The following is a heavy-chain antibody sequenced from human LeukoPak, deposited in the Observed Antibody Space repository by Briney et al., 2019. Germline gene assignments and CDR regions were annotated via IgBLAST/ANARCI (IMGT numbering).Heavy chain of an antibody. Sequence: SETLSLTCTVSGGSISSGGYYWSWIRQPPGKGLEWIGYIYHSGSTNYNPSLKSRVTISVDTSKNQFSLKLSSVTAADTAVYYCARVGPSYYYYMDVWGKGTTVTVSS. CDR1: GGSISSGGYY. CDR2: IYHSGST. CDR3: ARVGPSYYYYMDV. J-gene: IGHJ6*03. V-gene: IGHV4-61*08.